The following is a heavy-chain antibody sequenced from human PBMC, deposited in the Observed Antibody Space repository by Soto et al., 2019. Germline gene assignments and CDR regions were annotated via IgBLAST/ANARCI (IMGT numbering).Heavy chain of an antibody. V-gene: IGHV3-30*18. CDR2: ISDDGSNK. D-gene: IGHD2-2*01. Sequence: ESGGGVVQPGRSLRLSCAASGFTFSSYGMHWVRQAPGKGLEWVAVISDDGSNKNYADSVKGRFTISRDNSKNTLYLQMNSLRAEDTAVYYCANYCRSTSCFSGGLEHWGQGTLVTVSS. CDR1: GFTFSSYG. CDR3: ANYCRSTSCFSGGLEH. J-gene: IGHJ5*02.